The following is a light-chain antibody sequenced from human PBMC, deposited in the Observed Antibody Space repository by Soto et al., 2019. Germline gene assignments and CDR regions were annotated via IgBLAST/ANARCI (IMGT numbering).Light chain of an antibody. CDR2: AAS. CDR1: QSISSY. CDR3: QQSYSTPRT. J-gene: IGKJ1*01. V-gene: IGKV1-39*01. Sequence: DLQMTQSPSSLSASVGDRVTITCRASQSISSYLNWYQQKPGKAPKLLISAASSLQSGVPSRFSGSGSGTDFTLTISSLQPEDFATYYCQQSYSTPRTSGQGTKVEIK.